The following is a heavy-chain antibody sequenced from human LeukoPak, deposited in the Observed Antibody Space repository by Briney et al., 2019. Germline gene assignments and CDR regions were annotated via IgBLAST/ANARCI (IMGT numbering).Heavy chain of an antibody. V-gene: IGHV1-18*01. Sequence: ASVKVSCKASGYTFSNYGISRVRQAPGQGVEWMGWISSYNDNTNYAQKLQGRVTMTTDTSTSTAYMELRSLRSDDTAVYCASWLRGVIGAFDIWGQGTMVTVSS. D-gene: IGHD3-10*01. CDR2: ISSYNDNT. CDR1: GYTFSNYG. CDR3: ASWLRGVIGAFDI. J-gene: IGHJ3*02.